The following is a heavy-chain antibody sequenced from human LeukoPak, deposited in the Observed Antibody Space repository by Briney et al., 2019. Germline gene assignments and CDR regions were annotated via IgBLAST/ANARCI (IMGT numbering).Heavy chain of an antibody. CDR2: INPSGGST. CDR1: GYTFTGYY. CDR3: ARGPDFWSGYYTGLRGHLDY. V-gene: IGHV1-46*01. J-gene: IGHJ4*02. Sequence: GSVKVSCKASGYTFTGYYMHWVRQAPGQGLEWMGIINPSGGSTSYAQKFQRRVTMTRDTSTSTVYMELSSLRSEDTAVYYCARGPDFWSGYYTGLRGHLDYWGQGTLVTVSS. D-gene: IGHD3-3*01.